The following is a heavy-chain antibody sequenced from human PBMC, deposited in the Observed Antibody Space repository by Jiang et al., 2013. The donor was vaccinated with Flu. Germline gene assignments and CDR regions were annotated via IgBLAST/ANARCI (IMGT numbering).Heavy chain of an antibody. V-gene: IGHV3-7*03. J-gene: IGHJ4*02. Sequence: GSEQNHAYSVRGRFTVSRDNSKNSLYLQMNSLRAEDTAVYYCARICRGECDTDNWGQGTLVTVSA. D-gene: IGHD2-21*01. CDR2: GSEQ. CDR3: ARICRGECDTDN.